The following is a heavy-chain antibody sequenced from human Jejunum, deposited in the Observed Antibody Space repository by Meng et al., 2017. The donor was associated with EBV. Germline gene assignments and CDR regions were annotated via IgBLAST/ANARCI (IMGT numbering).Heavy chain of an antibody. D-gene: IGHD1-14*01. CDR2: INTDGSIT. V-gene: IGHV3-74*01. J-gene: IGHJ4*02. Sequence: VQLVGSGGGLVQAGGSLTLSCAASGFTFSSYWMHWFRQAPGKGLVWVSRINTDGSITNCADSVKGRFTISRDNARNTLYLQMNSLRAEDTAMYYCAKDLSWNQADYWGQGILVTVSS. CDR3: AKDLSWNQADY. CDR1: GFTFSSYW.